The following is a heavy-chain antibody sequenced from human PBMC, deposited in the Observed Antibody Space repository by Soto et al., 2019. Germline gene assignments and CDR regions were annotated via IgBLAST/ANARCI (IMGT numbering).Heavy chain of an antibody. D-gene: IGHD6-19*01. CDR3: ARGAKQWLVRTPDAFDI. Sequence: ASVQVSCQASGYTFTGYYMHWVRQAPGQGLEWMGWINPNSGGTNYAQKFQGWVTMTRDTSISTAYMELSRLRSDDTAVYYCARGAKQWLVRTPDAFDIWGQGTMVTVSS. CDR2: INPNSGGT. V-gene: IGHV1-2*04. CDR1: GYTFTGYY. J-gene: IGHJ3*02.